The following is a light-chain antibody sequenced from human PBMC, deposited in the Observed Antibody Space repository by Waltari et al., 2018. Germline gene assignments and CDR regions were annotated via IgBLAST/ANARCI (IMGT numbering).Light chain of an antibody. J-gene: IGLJ3*02. CDR2: EVS. Sequence: QSALTQPVSVSESPGQSITISCTGTSSDVGAYNLVSWYQQHPGKAPKLMIYEVSNRPSGVSSRFSASTSGNTASLTISGLQAEDEADYYCTSFTSRSTWVFGGGTKLTVL. V-gene: IGLV2-14*01. CDR1: SSDVGAYNL. CDR3: TSFTSRSTWV.